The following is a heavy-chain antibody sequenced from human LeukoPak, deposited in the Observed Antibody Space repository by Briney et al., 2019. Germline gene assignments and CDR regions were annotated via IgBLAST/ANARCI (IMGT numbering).Heavy chain of an antibody. CDR1: GFTFSSYA. J-gene: IGHJ4*02. D-gene: IGHD6-13*01. CDR2: ISGSGGST. Sequence: GGSMRLSCAASGFTFSSYAMSWVRQAPGKGLEWVSAISGSGGSTYYADSVKGRFTISRDNSKNTLYLQVNSLRAEDTAVYYCAKSGSSWYRSYFDYWGQGTLVTVSS. V-gene: IGHV3-23*01. CDR3: AKSGSSWYRSYFDY.